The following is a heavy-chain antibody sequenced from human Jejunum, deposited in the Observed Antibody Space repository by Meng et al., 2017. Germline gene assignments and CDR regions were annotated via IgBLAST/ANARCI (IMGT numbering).Heavy chain of an antibody. D-gene: IGHD2-15*01. CDR1: GFTFSAYW. CDR3: AGWGQYCSGGTCYSKND. J-gene: IGHJ4*02. CDR2: TNPDGSEK. V-gene: IGHV3-7*01. Sequence: GGSLRLSCAASGFTFSAYWMNWVRQAPGKGLEWVANTNPDGSEKYYIDSVKGRFTISRDNAKNSLYLQMNSLTVEDTALYYCAGWGQYCSGGTCYSKNDWGQGTLVTVSS.